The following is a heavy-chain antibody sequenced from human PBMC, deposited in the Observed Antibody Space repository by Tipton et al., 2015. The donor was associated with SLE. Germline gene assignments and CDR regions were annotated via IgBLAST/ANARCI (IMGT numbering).Heavy chain of an antibody. J-gene: IGHJ4*02. V-gene: IGHV4-39*07. CDR3: ARGEANGAARRFDY. CDR2: IYYRGSP. D-gene: IGHD6-6*01. Sequence: TLSLTCTVSGGSISSRSYYWGWIRKPPGKGLEWIGSIYYRGSPYYNPSLKSQVTISVDTSKNQFSLKLSSVTAADTAVYYCARGEANGAARRFDYWGQGTLVTVSS. CDR1: GGSISSRSYY.